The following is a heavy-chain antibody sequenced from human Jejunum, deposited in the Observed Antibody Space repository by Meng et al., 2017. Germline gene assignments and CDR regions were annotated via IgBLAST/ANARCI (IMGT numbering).Heavy chain of an antibody. CDR3: ARGIAAAES. Sequence: GGSLRLSCAASGFTFSNDYMHWVRQTPGTGLMWVPRINPDGSGTSYADSVKGRFTISRDNAKNTLYLQMNSLRAEDTAVYYCARGIAAAESWGQGTLVTVSS. CDR2: INPDGSGT. V-gene: IGHV3-74*01. J-gene: IGHJ5*02. D-gene: IGHD6-13*01. CDR1: GFTFSNDY.